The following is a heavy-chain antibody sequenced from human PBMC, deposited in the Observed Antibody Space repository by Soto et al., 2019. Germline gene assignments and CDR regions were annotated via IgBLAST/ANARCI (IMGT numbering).Heavy chain of an antibody. D-gene: IGHD2-15*01. V-gene: IGHV1-69*12. Sequence: QVQLVQSGAEVKKPGSSVKVSCKSSGGTFSNSPISWVRQAPGQGLEWVGGVIPVFRAANYVQKFQGRVTIIADESTNTAYMELSSLRSDDTAVYYCARSRFVVGVTEDYYGMDVWGQGTTVTVSS. J-gene: IGHJ6*02. CDR3: ARSRFVVGVTEDYYGMDV. CDR2: VIPVFRAA. CDR1: GGTFSNSP.